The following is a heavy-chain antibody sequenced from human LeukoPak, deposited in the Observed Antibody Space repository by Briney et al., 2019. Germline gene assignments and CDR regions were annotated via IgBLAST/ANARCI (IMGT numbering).Heavy chain of an antibody. J-gene: IGHJ4*02. CDR2: ISSSSSTI. CDR3: ARIVPAAYFDY. V-gene: IGHV3-48*01. CDR1: GFTFSSYT. D-gene: IGHD2-2*01. Sequence: GGSLRLSCAASGFTFSSYTMNWVRQAPGKGLEWISYISSSSSTIYYADSVKGRFTISRDNAKNSLYLQMNSLRAEDTAVYYCARIVPAAYFDYWGQGTLVTVSS.